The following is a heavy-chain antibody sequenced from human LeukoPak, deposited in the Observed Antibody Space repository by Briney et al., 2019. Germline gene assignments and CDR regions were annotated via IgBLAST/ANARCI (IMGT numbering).Heavy chain of an antibody. V-gene: IGHV1-69*06. J-gene: IGHJ4*02. CDR3: ARAGYSSGWYSDY. CDR1: GGTFSSYA. Sequence: GASVKVSCKASGGTFSSYAISWVRQAPGQGREWMGGNIPIFGTPNYAQKFQGRVTITADKSTSTAYMELSSLRSEDTAVYYCARAGYSSGWYSDYWGQGTLVTVSS. D-gene: IGHD6-19*01. CDR2: NIPIFGTP.